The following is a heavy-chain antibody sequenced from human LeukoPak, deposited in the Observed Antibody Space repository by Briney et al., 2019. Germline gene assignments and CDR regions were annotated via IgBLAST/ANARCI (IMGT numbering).Heavy chain of an antibody. CDR3: ARVAGYCCSTSNCYFDY. CDR2: ISSTSTYT. CDR1: GFTFSSYT. V-gene: IGHV3-21*01. Sequence: PGGSLRLSCAASGFTFSSYTMSRVRQAPGKGLEWVSSISSTSTYTYYADSVKGRFTISRDNTKNSLYLQMNSLRAEDTAVYYCARVAGYCCSTSNCYFDYWGQGTLVTVSS. J-gene: IGHJ4*02. D-gene: IGHD2-2*01.